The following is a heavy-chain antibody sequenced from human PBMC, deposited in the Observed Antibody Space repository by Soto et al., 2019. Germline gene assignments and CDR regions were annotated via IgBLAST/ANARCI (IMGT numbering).Heavy chain of an antibody. V-gene: IGHV3-64*02. CDR1: GFTFSSYA. CDR2: ISSNGGST. J-gene: IGHJ4*02. CDR3: ARGYSSGWYSQLDY. Sequence: GGSLRLSCAASGFTFSSYAMHWVRQAPGKGLEYVSAISSNGGSTYYADSVKGRFTISRDNSKNTLYLQMGSLRAEDMAVYYCARGYSSGWYSQLDYWGQGTLVTVSS. D-gene: IGHD6-19*01.